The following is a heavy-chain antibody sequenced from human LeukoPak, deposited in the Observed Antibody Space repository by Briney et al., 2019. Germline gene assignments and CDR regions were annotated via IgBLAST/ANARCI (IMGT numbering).Heavy chain of an antibody. CDR2: IWYDGSNK. D-gene: IGHD6-13*01. CDR3: ASAPGYSSSWTDSYYYYGMDV. Sequence: GSLRLSCAASGFTLSSSWMHWVRQAPGKGLEWVAVIWYDGSNKYYADSVKGRFTISRDNSKNTLYLQMNSLRAEDTAVYYCASAPGYSSSWTDSYYYYGMDVWGKGTTVTVSS. CDR1: GFTLSSSW. J-gene: IGHJ6*04. V-gene: IGHV3-33*08.